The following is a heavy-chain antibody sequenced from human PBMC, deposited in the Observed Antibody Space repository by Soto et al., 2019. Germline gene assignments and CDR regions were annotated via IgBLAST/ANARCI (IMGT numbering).Heavy chain of an antibody. D-gene: IGHD6-13*01. CDR3: ARAYAGNCFDY. CDR2: IYYSGST. Sequence: SETLSLNCTVSGGSISSYYWSWIRQPPGKGLEWIGYIYYSGSTNYNPSLKSRVTISVDTSKNQFSLKLSSVTAADTVVYYCARAYAGNCFDYWGQGTLVTVSS. V-gene: IGHV4-59*01. J-gene: IGHJ4*02. CDR1: GGSISSYY.